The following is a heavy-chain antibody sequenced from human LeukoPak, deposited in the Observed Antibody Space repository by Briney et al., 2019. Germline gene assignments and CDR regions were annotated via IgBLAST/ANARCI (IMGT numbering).Heavy chain of an antibody. D-gene: IGHD3-10*01. CDR1: GGSISSYY. CDR2: IYTSGST. Sequence: SETLSLTCTVSGGSISSYYWSWIRQPAGKGLEWIGRIYTSGSTNYNPSLKSRVTMSVDTSKNQFSLKLSSVTAADTAVYYCARGVTMVRGVYYYYYYMDVWGKGTTVTVSS. V-gene: IGHV4-4*07. CDR3: ARGVTMVRGVYYYYYYMDV. J-gene: IGHJ6*03.